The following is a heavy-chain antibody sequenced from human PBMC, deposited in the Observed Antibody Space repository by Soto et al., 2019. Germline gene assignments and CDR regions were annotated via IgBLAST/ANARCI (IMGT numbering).Heavy chain of an antibody. J-gene: IGHJ6*02. CDR3: TRLPTAAAGYSMDV. V-gene: IGHV5-51*01. Sequence: GESLKISCEGSGSTFSRYWIACLRQMPWKGLEWMGILSPGDADARYSPSFQGRVTFSADKSISTAYLQWWCLRASDTALYYCTRLPTAAAGYSMDVCGQGTKVTVSS. CDR2: LSPGDADA. CDR1: GSTFSRYW. D-gene: IGHD6-13*01.